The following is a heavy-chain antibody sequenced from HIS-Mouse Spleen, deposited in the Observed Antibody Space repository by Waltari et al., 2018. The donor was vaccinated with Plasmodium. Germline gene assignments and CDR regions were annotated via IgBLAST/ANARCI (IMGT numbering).Heavy chain of an antibody. CDR1: GFPLRSHG. CDR3: AKLCYYGSGSYYHDAFDI. CDR2: IWYDGSNK. V-gene: IGHV3-33*06. J-gene: IGHJ3*02. Sequence: QVQLVASGEGVLHPGRSLSLLCAGAGFPLRSHGLAWARQAPGKGVEWVAVIWYDGSNKYYADSVKGRFTISRDNSKNTLYLQMNSLRAEDTAVYYCAKLCYYGSGSYYHDAFDIWGQGTMVTVSS. D-gene: IGHD3-10*01.